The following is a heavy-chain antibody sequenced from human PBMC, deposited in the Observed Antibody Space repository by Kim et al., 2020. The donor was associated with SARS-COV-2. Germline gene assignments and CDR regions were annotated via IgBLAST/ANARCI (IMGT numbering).Heavy chain of an antibody. J-gene: IGHJ4*02. CDR3: AKVSVAGYFDY. Sequence: NYYADSVKGRFTISRDNSKNTLYLQMNSLRAEDTAVYYCAKVSVAGYFDYWGQGTLVTVSS. V-gene: IGHV3-30*02. D-gene: IGHD6-19*01.